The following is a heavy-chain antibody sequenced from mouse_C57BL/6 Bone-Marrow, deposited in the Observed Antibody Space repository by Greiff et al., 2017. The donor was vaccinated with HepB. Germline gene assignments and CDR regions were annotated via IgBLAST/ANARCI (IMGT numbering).Heavy chain of an antibody. CDR3: ARLLRYFDV. CDR2: IDPSDSYT. CDR1: GYTFTSYW. J-gene: IGHJ1*03. D-gene: IGHD1-1*01. Sequence: VQLQQPGAELVRPGTSVKLSCKASGYTFTSYWMHWVKQRPGQGLEWIGVIDPSDSYTNYNQKFKGKATLTVDTSSSTAYMQLSSLTSEDSAVYYCARLLRYFDVWGTGTTVTVSS. V-gene: IGHV1-59*01.